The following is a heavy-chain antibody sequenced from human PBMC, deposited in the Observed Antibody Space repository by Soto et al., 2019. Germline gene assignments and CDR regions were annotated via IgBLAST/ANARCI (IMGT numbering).Heavy chain of an antibody. CDR3: APIAAAGTGAYGMDV. Sequence: QVQLVQSGAEVKKPESSVKVSCKGSGGTFSSYAISWVRQAPGQGLEWMGGIIPIFGTANYAQKFQGRVTITADESTSTAYMELSRLRSEDTAVYYCAPIAAAGTGAYGMDVWAKGPRSPSP. J-gene: IGHJ6*02. CDR1: GGTFSSYA. D-gene: IGHD6-13*01. V-gene: IGHV1-69*01. CDR2: IIPIFGTA.